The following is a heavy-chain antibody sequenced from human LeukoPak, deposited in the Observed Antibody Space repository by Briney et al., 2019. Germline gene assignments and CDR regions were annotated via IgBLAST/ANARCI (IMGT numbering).Heavy chain of an antibody. CDR3: AREDHNILTDSGDNWFDP. Sequence: SETLSLTCTVSGCSISSYYRSWVRQSPGKGLEWIGYIYDSGSTNYNPSLKSRVTISVDTSRSQFSLKLSSVTAADTAVYYCAREDHNILTDSGDNWFDPWGQGTLVTVSS. V-gene: IGHV4-59*01. CDR2: IYDSGST. D-gene: IGHD3-9*01. CDR1: GCSISSYY. J-gene: IGHJ5*02.